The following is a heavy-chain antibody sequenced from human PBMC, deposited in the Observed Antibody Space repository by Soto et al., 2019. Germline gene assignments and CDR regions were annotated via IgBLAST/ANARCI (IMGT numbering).Heavy chain of an antibody. CDR2: IYYSGST. CDR3: ARWLVGRGNWFDP. D-gene: IGHD6-19*01. V-gene: IGHV4-59*01. Sequence: SETLSLTCTVSGGSISSYYWSWIRQPPGKGLEWIGYIYYSGSTNYNPSLKSRVTISVDTSKNQFSLKLSSVTAADTAVYYCARWLVGRGNWFDPWGQGTLVTVPQ. CDR1: GGSISSYY. J-gene: IGHJ5*02.